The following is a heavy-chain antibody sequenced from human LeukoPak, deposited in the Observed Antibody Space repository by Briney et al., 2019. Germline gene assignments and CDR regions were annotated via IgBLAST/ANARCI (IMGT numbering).Heavy chain of an antibody. D-gene: IGHD3-3*01. Sequence: PPETLSLTCTVSGGSISSGSYYWSWIRQPAGKGLEWLGRIYTSGSTNYNPSLKSRVTISVDTSKNQFSLKLSSVTAADTAVYYCARDPYYDRYGMDVWGQGTTVTVSS. CDR3: ARDPYYDRYGMDV. CDR2: IYTSGST. J-gene: IGHJ6*02. V-gene: IGHV4-61*02. CDR1: GGSISSGSYY.